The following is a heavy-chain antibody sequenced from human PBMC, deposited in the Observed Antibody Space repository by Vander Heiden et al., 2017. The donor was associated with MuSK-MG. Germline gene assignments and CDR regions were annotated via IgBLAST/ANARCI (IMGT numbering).Heavy chain of an antibody. V-gene: IGHV1-18*01. D-gene: IGHD3-9*01. CDR3: ARDNFVLRYFGLMGY. Sequence: QVHLVQSGAEVKKAGASVKVSCKAAGYTFTSHGISWVRQAPGQGLEWMGWINTDNGETNYAQKFQGRVTMTIDTSTSTAYMELRSLRSDDTAVYYCARDNFVLRYFGLMGYWGQGTLVTVSS. J-gene: IGHJ4*02. CDR2: INTDNGET. CDR1: GYTFTSHG.